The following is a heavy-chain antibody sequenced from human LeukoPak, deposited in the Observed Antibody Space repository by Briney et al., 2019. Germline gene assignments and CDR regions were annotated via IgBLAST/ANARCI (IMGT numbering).Heavy chain of an antibody. J-gene: IGHJ4*02. Sequence: GGSLRLSCAASGFTFSSYAMSWVRQAPGKGLEWVSFISTTSSTIYYADSVKGRFSISRDNAKNSLYLQMTSLRAEDTAIYYCARVDPFDYWGQGTLVIVSS. V-gene: IGHV3-48*01. CDR1: GFTFSSYA. CDR3: ARVDPFDY. CDR2: ISTTSSTI. D-gene: IGHD3-9*01.